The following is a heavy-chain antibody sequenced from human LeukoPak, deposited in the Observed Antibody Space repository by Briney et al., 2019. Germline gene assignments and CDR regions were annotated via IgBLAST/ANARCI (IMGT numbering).Heavy chain of an antibody. J-gene: IGHJ6*03. Sequence: ASVKVSCKASGYTFTGYYMHWVRQAPGQGLEWMGWISAYNGNTNYAQKLQGRVTMTTDTSTSTAYMELRSLRSDDTAVYYCARDAYDFWSVAHMDVWGKGTTVTVSS. D-gene: IGHD3-3*01. CDR3: ARDAYDFWSVAHMDV. V-gene: IGHV1-18*04. CDR2: ISAYNGNT. CDR1: GYTFTGYY.